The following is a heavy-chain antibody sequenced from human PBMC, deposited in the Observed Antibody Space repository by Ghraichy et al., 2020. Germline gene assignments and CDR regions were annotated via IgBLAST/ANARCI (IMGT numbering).Heavy chain of an antibody. J-gene: IGHJ4*02. CDR1: GYTLTELS. V-gene: IGHV1-24*01. D-gene: IGHD6-19*01. Sequence: ASVKVSCKVSGYTLTELSMHWVRQAPGKGLEWMGGFDPEDGETIYAQKFQGRVTMTEDTSTDTAYMELSSLRSEDTAVYYCATDRGEVAAFDYWGQGTLVTVSS. CDR3: ATDRGEVAAFDY. CDR2: FDPEDGET.